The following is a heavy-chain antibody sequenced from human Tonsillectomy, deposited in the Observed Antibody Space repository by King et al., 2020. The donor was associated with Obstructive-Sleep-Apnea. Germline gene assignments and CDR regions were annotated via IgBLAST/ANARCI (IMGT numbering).Heavy chain of an antibody. V-gene: IGHV3-15*01. CDR1: GFTFSNAW. D-gene: IGHD3-10*01. J-gene: IGHJ4*02. Sequence: VQLVESGGGLVKPGGSLRLSCAASGFTFSNAWMSWVRQAPGKGLEWVGHIKSKTDGGTTDYAAPVKGRFTLSRDDSRNTLYLQLNSLKTEDTAVYYCTFLLWFGNSSVSDYWGQGTLVTVSS. CDR2: IKSKTDGGTT. CDR3: TFLLWFGNSSVSDY.